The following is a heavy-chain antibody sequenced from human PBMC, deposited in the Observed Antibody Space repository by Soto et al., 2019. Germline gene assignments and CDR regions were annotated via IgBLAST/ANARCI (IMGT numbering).Heavy chain of an antibody. CDR3: ARRYCRGPSCLNWFEP. CDR2: IYNNGNT. D-gene: IGHD2-2*01. J-gene: IGHJ5*02. V-gene: IGHV4-30-4*01. Sequence: SETLSLTCTVSGGSINIDDYYWSWIRQSPGRGLEWIGYIYNNGNTYYNPSLASRVTISLDMTKNQFSLKLRSVTAADTAVYCCARRYCRGPSCLNWFEPWGQASLVTVSS. CDR1: GGSINIDDYY.